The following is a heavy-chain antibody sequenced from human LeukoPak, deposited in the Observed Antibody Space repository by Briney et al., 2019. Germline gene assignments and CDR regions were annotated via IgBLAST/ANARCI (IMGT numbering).Heavy chain of an antibody. Sequence: SETLSLTCTVSGGSISSYYWSWIRQPPGKGLEWIGRIYASGSSNYNPSLKSRVTMSVDTSKNQFSLKLSSVTAADAAMYYCARVGGFSYGWFFFDYWGQGALVTVSS. D-gene: IGHD5-18*01. CDR2: IYASGSS. CDR3: ARVGGFSYGWFFFDY. V-gene: IGHV4-4*07. CDR1: GGSISSYY. J-gene: IGHJ4*02.